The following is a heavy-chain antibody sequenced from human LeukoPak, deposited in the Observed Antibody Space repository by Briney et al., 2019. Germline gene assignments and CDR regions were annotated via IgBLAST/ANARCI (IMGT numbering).Heavy chain of an antibody. CDR1: GFTLSTYA. Sequence: GGSLRLSCAASGFTLSTYAMNWVRQAPGKGLEWVSGISAGGGSTYYADSVKGRFTISRDNSKNTLYLQMNSLTVEDTAVYCCAKSPRSAADNWFDPWGQGTLVTVSS. J-gene: IGHJ5*02. CDR2: ISAGGGST. V-gene: IGHV3-23*01. D-gene: IGHD6-13*01. CDR3: AKSPRSAADNWFDP.